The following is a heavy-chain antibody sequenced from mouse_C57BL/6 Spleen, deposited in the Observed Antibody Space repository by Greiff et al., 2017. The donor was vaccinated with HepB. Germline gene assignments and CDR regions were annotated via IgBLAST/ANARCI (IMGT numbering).Heavy chain of an antibody. CDR3: ANYYGSSPHGD. CDR1: GYTFTSYW. CDR2: IHPNSGST. D-gene: IGHD1-1*01. Sequence: QVHVKQPGAELVKPGASVKLSCKASGYTFTSYWMHWVKQRPGQGLEWIGMIHPNSGSTNYNEKFKSKATLTVDKSSSTAYMQLSSLTSEDSAVYYCANYYGSSPHGDWGQGTTLTVSS. J-gene: IGHJ2*01. V-gene: IGHV1-64*01.